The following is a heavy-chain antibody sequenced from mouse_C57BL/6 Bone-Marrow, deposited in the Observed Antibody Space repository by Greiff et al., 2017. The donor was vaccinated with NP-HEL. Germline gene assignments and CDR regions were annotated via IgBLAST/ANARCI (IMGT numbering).Heavy chain of an antibody. V-gene: IGHV1-69*01. CDR3: ARGDYFYAMDY. D-gene: IGHD1-1*01. Sequence: QVQLQQPGAELVMPGASVKLSCKASGYTFTSYWMHWVKQRPGQGLEWIGEIDPSDSYTNYNQKFKGKSTLTVDTSSSTAYMQLSSLTSEDSAVYYCARGDYFYAMDYWGQGTSVTVSS. CDR2: IDPSDSYT. CDR1: GYTFTSYW. J-gene: IGHJ4*01.